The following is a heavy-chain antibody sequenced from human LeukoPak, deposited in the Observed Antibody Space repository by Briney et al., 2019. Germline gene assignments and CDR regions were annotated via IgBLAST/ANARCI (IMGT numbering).Heavy chain of an antibody. CDR1: SGSISSYY. D-gene: IGHD3-10*01. J-gene: IGHJ6*03. Sequence: SETLSLTCTVSSGSISSYYWSWIRQPPGKGLEWIGYIYYSGSTNYNPSLKSRVTISVDTSKNQFSLNLSSVTAADTAVYYCARGITMVRGVFLYYYYMDVWGKGTTVTISS. CDR2: IYYSGST. CDR3: ARGITMVRGVFLYYYYMDV. V-gene: IGHV4-59*08.